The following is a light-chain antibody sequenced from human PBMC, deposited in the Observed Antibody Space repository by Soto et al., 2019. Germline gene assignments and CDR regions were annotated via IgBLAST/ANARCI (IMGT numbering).Light chain of an antibody. CDR1: QSISSN. J-gene: IGKJ1*01. V-gene: IGKV3-15*01. CDR2: GAS. Sequence: EMVMTQSPPTLSVSPGERASLSCSASQSISSNLAWYQQKPGQVPRLLIFGASTRATGIPARFSGSGSGAEFTLTINSLQSEDFAVYYCQQYDNWPPWTFGQGTKVDIK. CDR3: QQYDNWPPWT.